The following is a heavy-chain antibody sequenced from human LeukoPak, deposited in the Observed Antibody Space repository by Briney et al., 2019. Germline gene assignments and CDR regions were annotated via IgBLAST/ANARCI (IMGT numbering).Heavy chain of an antibody. J-gene: IGHJ6*02. Sequence: SETLSLTCTVSGGSISSYYWSWIRQPAGKGLEWIGRIYTSGSTNYNPSLKSRVTMSVDTSKNQFSLKLSSVTAADTAVHYCARGNYGDYGGPYYYYGMDVWGQGTTVTVSS. CDR1: GGSISSYY. CDR2: IYTSGST. V-gene: IGHV4-4*07. D-gene: IGHD4-17*01. CDR3: ARGNYGDYGGPYYYYGMDV.